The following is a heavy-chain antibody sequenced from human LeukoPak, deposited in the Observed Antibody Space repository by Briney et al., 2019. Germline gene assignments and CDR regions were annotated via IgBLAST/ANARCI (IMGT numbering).Heavy chain of an antibody. CDR1: GYTFTSYG. Sequence: GASVKVSCKASGYTFTSYGISWVRQAPGQGLEWVGWTSANNGHTNYVQRVQGRVTMTTDTSTNTAYMEVRSLRSDDTAVYYCARDLGYCSTTSCNRNWFDPWGQGTLVTVSS. CDR3: ARDLGYCSTTSCNRNWFDP. J-gene: IGHJ5*02. V-gene: IGHV1-18*01. CDR2: TSANNGHT. D-gene: IGHD2-2*01.